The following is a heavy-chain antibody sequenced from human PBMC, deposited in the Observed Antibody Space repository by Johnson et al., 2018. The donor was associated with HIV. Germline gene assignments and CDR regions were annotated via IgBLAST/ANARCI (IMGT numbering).Heavy chain of an antibody. V-gene: IGHV3-74*02. CDR1: GFTFISYW. D-gene: IGHD3-10*01. CDR3: TTTPTVGRGVDV. CDR2: INFDGTST. J-gene: IGHJ3*01. Sequence: EVQLVESGGGLVQPGGSLRLSCEASGFTFISYWMHWVRQAPGKGLMWVSRINFDGTSTTYADSVKGRFSVSRDNVKDTLYLQMNNLRAEDTAVYYCTTTPTVGRGVDVWGQGTMVTVSS.